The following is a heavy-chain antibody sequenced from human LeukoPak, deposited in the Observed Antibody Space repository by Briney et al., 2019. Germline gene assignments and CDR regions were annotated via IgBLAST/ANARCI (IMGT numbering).Heavy chain of an antibody. CDR2: ISYDGSNK. D-gene: IGHD3-22*01. J-gene: IGHJ4*02. V-gene: IGHV3-30-3*01. CDR1: GFTFSSYA. CDR3: ARMTYYYDSSGEIDY. Sequence: GGSLRLSCAASGFTFSSYAMSWVRQAPGKGLEWVAVISYDGSNKYYADSVKGRFTISRDNSKNTLYLQMNSLRAEDTAVYYCARMTYYYDSSGEIDYWGQGTLVTVSS.